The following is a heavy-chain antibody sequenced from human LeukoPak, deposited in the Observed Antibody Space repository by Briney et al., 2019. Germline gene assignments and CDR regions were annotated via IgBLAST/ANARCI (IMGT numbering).Heavy chain of an antibody. CDR2: ISYDGSNK. Sequence: GRSLRLSRAASGFTLRSYGMQSVSQAPRKGLEWGTVISYDGSNKYSAESVKGRVTTSRDNTKNTLYLHMSSLRAPETAVYFYAKDPFNGAYCCGDCLYYFHYWGEGTRVTVSS. CDR1: GFTLRSYG. J-gene: IGHJ4*02. CDR3: AKDPFNGAYCCGDCLYYFHY. V-gene: IGHV3-30*18. D-gene: IGHD2-21*02.